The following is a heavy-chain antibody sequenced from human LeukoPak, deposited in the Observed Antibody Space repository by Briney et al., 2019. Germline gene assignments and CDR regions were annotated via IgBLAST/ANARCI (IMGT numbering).Heavy chain of an antibody. D-gene: IGHD3-22*01. CDR2: INPSGGST. CDR1: GYTFTGYY. J-gene: IGHJ3*02. Sequence: GASVKVSCKASGYTFTGYYMHWVRQAPGQGLEWMGIINPSGGSTSYAQKFQGRVTMTRDTSTSTVYMELSSLRSEDTAVYYCARAALRGDSSGYYFMDIWGQGTMVTVSS. CDR3: ARAALRGDSSGYYFMDI. V-gene: IGHV1-46*01.